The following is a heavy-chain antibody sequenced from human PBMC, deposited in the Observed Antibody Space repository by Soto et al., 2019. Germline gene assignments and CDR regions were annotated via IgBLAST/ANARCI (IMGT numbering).Heavy chain of an antibody. CDR1: GGTLSDHG. J-gene: IGHJ3*02. CDR3: ARGVFDSGNQYTGPSGFDI. CDR2: TIPVFNAP. Sequence: QVQLEQSGAEVKKPGSSVKVSCKASGGTLSDHGVAWLRQAPGQGLEWMGGTIPVFNAPKYAPKFQGRVTIAADKSTNIAYMELSSLRSEDTALYFCARGVFDSGNQYTGPSGFDIWGQGTMVIVSS. V-gene: IGHV1-69*06. D-gene: IGHD3-10*01.